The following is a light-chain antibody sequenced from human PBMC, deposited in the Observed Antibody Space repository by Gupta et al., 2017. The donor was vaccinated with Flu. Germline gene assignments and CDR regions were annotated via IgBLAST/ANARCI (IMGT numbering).Light chain of an antibody. CDR1: QSVSSN. CDR2: GAS. V-gene: IGKV3-15*01. CDR3: QRENEWFLT. J-gene: IGKJ3*01. Sequence: EIVMTQSPATLSVSPGERATLSCRASQSVSSNLAWYQQKPGQAPRLLIYGASTRATGLPARFSGSASGTEFSLTISIPHSEDFAVYCCQRENEWFLTFGDGTKVDIK.